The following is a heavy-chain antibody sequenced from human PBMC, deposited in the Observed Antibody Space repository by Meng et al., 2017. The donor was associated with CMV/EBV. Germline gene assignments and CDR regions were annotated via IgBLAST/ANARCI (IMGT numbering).Heavy chain of an antibody. Sequence: VQLQESGPGLLKLSETLSLTSTVSGASTSSSYWSWIRQPAGKGLEWIGRIYTSGSTNYNPSLKSRVTMSVDTSKNKFSLKLSSVTAADTAVYYCARGSYYRYVIDYWGQGTLVTVSS. V-gene: IGHV4-4*07. D-gene: IGHD2-21*01. J-gene: IGHJ4*02. CDR2: IYTSGST. CDR3: ARGSYYRYVIDY. CDR1: GASTSSSY.